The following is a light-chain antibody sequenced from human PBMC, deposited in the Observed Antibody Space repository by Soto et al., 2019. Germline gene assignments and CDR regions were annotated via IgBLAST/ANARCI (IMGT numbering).Light chain of an antibody. CDR1: QSISSS. Sequence: DIQMTQSPSSLSASVGDRVTITCRASQSISSSLNWYQQQPGKAPKLLIYGASSLQSGVPSRFSGSGYGTDFTLSISSLQPEDFAIYYCQQRDSTPLTFGGGTKLEIK. CDR3: QQRDSTPLT. CDR2: GAS. V-gene: IGKV1-39*01. J-gene: IGKJ4*01.